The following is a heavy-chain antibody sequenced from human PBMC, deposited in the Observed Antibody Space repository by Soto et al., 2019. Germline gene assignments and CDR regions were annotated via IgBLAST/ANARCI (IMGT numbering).Heavy chain of an antibody. CDR3: ARQFDYDTSGYYYAY. D-gene: IGHD3-22*01. J-gene: IGHJ4*02. CDR1: GGTFSKYA. Sequence: GASVKVSCKASGGTFSKYAIDWVRQAPGQGLEWMGGIIPLFGTAKYAQKFQGRVTITADEATSTAYMELSSLRSEDTAVYYCARQFDYDTSGYYYAYWGQGTLVPVSS. V-gene: IGHV1-69*13. CDR2: IIPLFGTA.